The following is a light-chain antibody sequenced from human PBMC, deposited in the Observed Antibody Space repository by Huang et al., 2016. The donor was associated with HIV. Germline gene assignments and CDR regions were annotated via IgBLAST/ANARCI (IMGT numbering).Light chain of an antibody. CDR1: QSVSSN. CDR3: QQYNNWTPGT. Sequence: EIVMTQSPATLSVSPGERATLSCRASQSVSSNLAWYQQKPGQAPRLLIYGASTRATGMRDRVSGSGCGKEFTLTISSLQSEDFAVYYCQQYNNWTPGTFGQGTKVEIK. CDR2: GAS. V-gene: IGKV3-15*01. J-gene: IGKJ1*01.